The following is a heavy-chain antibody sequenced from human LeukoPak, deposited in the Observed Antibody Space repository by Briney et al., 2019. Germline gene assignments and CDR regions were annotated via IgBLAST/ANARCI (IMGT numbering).Heavy chain of an antibody. D-gene: IGHD3-3*01. CDR2: IISILGIA. CDR1: GGTFSSYT. J-gene: IGHJ4*02. CDR3: ARDRDFWSGYYSDY. Sequence: ASVKVSCKASGGTFSSYTISWVRQAPGQGLEWMGRIISILGIANYAQKFQGRVTITADKSTSTAYMELSSLRSEDTAVYYCARDRDFWSGYYSDYWGQGTLVTVSS. V-gene: IGHV1-69*04.